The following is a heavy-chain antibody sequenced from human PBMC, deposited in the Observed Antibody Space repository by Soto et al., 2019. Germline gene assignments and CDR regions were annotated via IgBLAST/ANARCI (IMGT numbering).Heavy chain of an antibody. CDR1: GYTFSNYG. CDR2: ISGYKGDT. Sequence: ASVEVSCKTSGYTFSNYGVSWVRQAPGQGLEWMGWISGYKGDTNFAQKFQGRVTMTTDTSASTAYMELRSLTSDDTAVYYCARDKWVAVAGSFDYWGQGSLVTVSS. CDR3: ARDKWVAVAGSFDY. J-gene: IGHJ4*02. V-gene: IGHV1-18*01. D-gene: IGHD6-19*01.